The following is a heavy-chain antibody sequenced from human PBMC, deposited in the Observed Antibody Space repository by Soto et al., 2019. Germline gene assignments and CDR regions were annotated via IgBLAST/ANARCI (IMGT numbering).Heavy chain of an antibody. D-gene: IGHD3-22*01. CDR3: ARGDYYEIQDY. CDR2: INAGNGNT. CDR1: GYTFTSYA. Sequence: QVQLVQSGAEVKKPGASVKVSCKASGYTFTSYAMHWVRQAPGQSLEWMGWINAGNGNTKYSQKCQGRVTITRDTSASTAYMELSSLRSEDTAVYYCARGDYYEIQDYWGQGTLVTVSS. V-gene: IGHV1-3*01. J-gene: IGHJ4*02.